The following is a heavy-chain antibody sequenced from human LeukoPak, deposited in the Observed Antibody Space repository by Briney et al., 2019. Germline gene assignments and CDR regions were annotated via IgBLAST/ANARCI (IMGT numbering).Heavy chain of an antibody. Sequence: RESLQISCKGSGYSFTSYWIGWVRQMPGKGLEWMGLIYPGGSDTRYNPSFQGQLTISADKSISTAYLQWSRLKASDSARYYCARQGYCSSTSCYLWPLGYWGQGTLVTVSS. V-gene: IGHV5-51*01. CDR3: ARQGYCSSTSCYLWPLGY. D-gene: IGHD2-2*01. CDR1: GYSFTSYW. CDR2: IYPGGSDT. J-gene: IGHJ4*02.